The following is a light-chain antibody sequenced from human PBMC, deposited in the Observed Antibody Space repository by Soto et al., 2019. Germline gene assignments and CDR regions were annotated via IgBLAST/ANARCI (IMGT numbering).Light chain of an antibody. CDR3: TSYTSSSVNWV. Sequence: QAVVTQPASVSGSPGQSITISCTGTSSDVGGYDYVSWYQQYLGKAPTLMIYEVNNRPSGVSTRFSGSKSGNTASLTISGLQAEDEADYYCTSYTSSSVNWVFGGGTKLTVL. V-gene: IGLV2-14*01. CDR2: EVN. CDR1: SSDVGGYDY. J-gene: IGLJ3*02.